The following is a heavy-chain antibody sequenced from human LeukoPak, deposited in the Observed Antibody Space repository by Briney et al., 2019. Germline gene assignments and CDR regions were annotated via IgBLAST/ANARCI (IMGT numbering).Heavy chain of an antibody. V-gene: IGHV3-33*01. D-gene: IGHD2-2*02. CDR1: GFTFSSYG. J-gene: IGHJ4*02. Sequence: PGGSLRLSCAASGFTFSSYGMHWVRQAPGKGLEWVAVIWYDGSNKYYADSVKGRFTISRDNSKNTLYLQMNSLRAEDTAVYYCASGRCSSTSCYIRGPFDYWGQGTLVTVSS. CDR2: IWYDGSNK. CDR3: ASGRCSSTSCYIRGPFDY.